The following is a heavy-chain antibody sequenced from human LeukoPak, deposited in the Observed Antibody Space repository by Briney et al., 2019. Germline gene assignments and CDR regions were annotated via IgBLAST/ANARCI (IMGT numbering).Heavy chain of an antibody. CDR2: IYYSGST. D-gene: IGHD3-16*02. Sequence: SDPLSLTCTVSVDSISTGGYYCGWIRQPPGKGLEWIGTIYYSGSTCYNPSLKSRVTISVDTSKNQFSLKLTSVTAADTAVYYCARDFIRGRFDPWGQGTLVTVSS. V-gene: IGHV4-39*07. J-gene: IGHJ5*02. CDR3: ARDFIRGRFDP. CDR1: VDSISTGGYY.